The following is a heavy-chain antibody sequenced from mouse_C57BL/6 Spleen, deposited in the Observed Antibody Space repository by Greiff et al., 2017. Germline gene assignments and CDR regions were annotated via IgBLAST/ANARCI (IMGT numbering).Heavy chain of an antibody. CDR2: IYPGDGDT. D-gene: IGHD1-1*01. CDR3: ARYGGYGSSYYFDY. V-gene: IGHV1-82*01. J-gene: IGHJ2*01. CDR1: GYAFSSSW. Sequence: VKLMESGPELVKPGASVKISCKASGYAFSSSWMNWVKQRPGKGLEWIGRIYPGDGDTNYNGKFKGKATLTADKSSSTAYMQLSHLTSEDSAVYFCARYGGYGSSYYFDYWGQGTTLTVSS.